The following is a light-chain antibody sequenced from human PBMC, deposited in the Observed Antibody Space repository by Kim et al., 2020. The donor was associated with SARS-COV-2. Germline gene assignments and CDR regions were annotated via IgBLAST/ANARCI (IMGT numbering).Light chain of an antibody. CDR3: QKYNGAPWT. V-gene: IGKV1-27*01. Sequence: LSASVGDRVTITCRASQAISNDLAWYQQKPGKVPNLLIYGASALQSAVPSRFSGSGSGTDFTLTISSLQPEDVAIYYCQKYNGAPWTFGQGTKVDIK. CDR1: QAISND. J-gene: IGKJ1*01. CDR2: GAS.